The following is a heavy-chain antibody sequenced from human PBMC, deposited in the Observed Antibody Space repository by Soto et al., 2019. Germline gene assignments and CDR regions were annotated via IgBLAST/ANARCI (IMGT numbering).Heavy chain of an antibody. D-gene: IGHD5-18*01. CDR2: IYYSGST. J-gene: IGHJ4*02. CDR1: GGSISSGGYY. CDR3: AREDTAMVTFDY. Sequence: PSETLSLTCTVSGGSISSGGYYWSWIRQHPGKGLEWIGYIYYSGSTYYNPSLKSRVTISVDTSKNQFSLKLSSVTAADTAVYYCAREDTAMVTFDYWGQGTLVTVSS. V-gene: IGHV4-31*03.